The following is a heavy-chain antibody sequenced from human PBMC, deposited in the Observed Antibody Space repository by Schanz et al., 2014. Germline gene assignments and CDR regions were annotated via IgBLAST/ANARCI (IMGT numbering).Heavy chain of an antibody. Sequence: EVQLLESGGGLAQPGGSLRLACAASGFNFNTYAMSWVRQAPGKGLEWVSGLTEGGGGTYYTDAVKGRFTISRDSSENTLYLQMNSLRAEDTAVYYCAKQHGVIQQVSDYWGQGTLVTVSS. CDR3: AKQHGVIQQVSDY. CDR2: LTEGGGGT. J-gene: IGHJ4*02. V-gene: IGHV3-23*01. D-gene: IGHD3-22*01. CDR1: GFNFNTYA.